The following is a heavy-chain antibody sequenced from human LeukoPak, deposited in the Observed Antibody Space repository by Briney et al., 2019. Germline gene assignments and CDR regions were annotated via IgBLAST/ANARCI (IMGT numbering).Heavy chain of an antibody. D-gene: IGHD6-19*01. CDR2: ISYTGST. CDR3: ARAVTGTSLVDF. J-gene: IGHJ4*02. Sequence: SETLSLTCTISGGSVGGDHWSWIRQAPGEGLEWVGYISYTGSTSYNPSLRSRVTISLNTPENQFSLRLTSVTAADTAVYYCARAVTGTSLVDFWGQGTLVAVSS. V-gene: IGHV4-59*08. CDR1: GGSVGGDH.